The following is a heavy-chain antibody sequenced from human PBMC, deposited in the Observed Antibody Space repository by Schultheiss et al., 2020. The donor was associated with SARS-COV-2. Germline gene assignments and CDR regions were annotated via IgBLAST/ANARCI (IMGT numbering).Heavy chain of an antibody. V-gene: IGHV4-39*01. CDR2: IYYTGST. CDR3: ARHTMYSTSYHFDF. J-gene: IGHJ4*02. D-gene: IGHD6-6*01. Sequence: SETLSLTCTVSGDSISTSPNYWGWIRQPPGKGLEWIGSIYYTGSTYYNSSLKSRVAISIDTSKNQASLMLTSVTAADTAVYLSARHTMYSTSYHFDFWGQGALVTVSS. CDR1: GDSISTSPNY.